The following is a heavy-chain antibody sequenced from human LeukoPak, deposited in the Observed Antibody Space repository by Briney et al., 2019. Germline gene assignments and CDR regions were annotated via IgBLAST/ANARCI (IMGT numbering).Heavy chain of an antibody. V-gene: IGHV4-4*09. D-gene: IGHD2-21*01. J-gene: IGHJ3*02. CDR3: ARRGEDAFDI. Sequence: SETLSLTCTVSGGSISSYYWSWIRQPPGKGLEWIGYIYTSGSTNYNPSLKSRVTISVDTSKTQFSLKLSSVTAAVTAVYYCARRGEDAFDIWGQGTMVTVSS. CDR2: IYTSGST. CDR1: GGSISSYY.